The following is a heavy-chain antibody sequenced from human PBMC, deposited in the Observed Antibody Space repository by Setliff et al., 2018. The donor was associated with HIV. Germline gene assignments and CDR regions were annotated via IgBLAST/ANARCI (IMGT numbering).Heavy chain of an antibody. Sequence: ASVKVSCKISGYTLAELSIHWVRQAPGKGLEWMGGFDPKDGETIYAQKLQGRVTMTTDTSTNTAYMELRSLRSDDTAVYYCARDGRRYCSGGDCYSDPLTVDYWGQGTLVTVSS. D-gene: IGHD2-15*01. CDR2: FDPKDGET. J-gene: IGHJ4*02. CDR1: GYTLAELS. V-gene: IGHV1-24*01. CDR3: ARDGRRYCSGGDCYSDPLTVDY.